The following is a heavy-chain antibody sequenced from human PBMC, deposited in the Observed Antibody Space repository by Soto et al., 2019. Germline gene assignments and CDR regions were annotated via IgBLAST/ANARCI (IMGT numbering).Heavy chain of an antibody. V-gene: IGHV3-23*01. J-gene: IGHJ4*02. CDR2: ISVSAGST. D-gene: IGHD2-15*01. Sequence: EVQLLESGGGLVQPGGSLRLSCAASGFTFSNYAMSWVRQAPGKGLEWVSGISVSAGSTYYADSVKGRFTISRDNSKNTLYVQMNSLRVDDTAVYYCAKDAGSGCSGGSCYFQALASWGQGTLVTVSS. CDR3: AKDAGSGCSGGSCYFQALAS. CDR1: GFTFSNYA.